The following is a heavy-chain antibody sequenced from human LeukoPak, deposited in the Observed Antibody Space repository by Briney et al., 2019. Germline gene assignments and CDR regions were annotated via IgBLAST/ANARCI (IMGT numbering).Heavy chain of an antibody. CDR2: IIPIFGTA. CDR1: GGTFSSYA. V-gene: IGHV1-69*05. J-gene: IGHJ4*02. D-gene: IGHD5-24*01. Sequence: SVKVSCKASGGTFSSYAISWVRQAPGQGLEWMGGIIPIFGTANYAQKFQGRVTMTRDMSTSTVYMELSSLRSEDTAVYYCARTQRGDFDYWGQGTLVTVSS. CDR3: ARTQRGDFDY.